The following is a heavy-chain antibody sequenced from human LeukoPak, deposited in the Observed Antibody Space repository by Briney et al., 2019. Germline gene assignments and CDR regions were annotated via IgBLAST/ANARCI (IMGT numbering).Heavy chain of an antibody. V-gene: IGHV1-8*01. Sequence: ASVKVSCKASGYTFTSYDINWVRQATGQGLEWMGWMNPNSGNTGYAQKFQGRVTMTRNTSISTAYMELSSLRSEDTAVYHCARRKVHSSGWYRVSYYFDYWGQGTLVTVSS. CDR2: MNPNSGNT. D-gene: IGHD6-19*01. CDR1: GYTFTSYD. J-gene: IGHJ4*02. CDR3: ARRKVHSSGWYRVSYYFDY.